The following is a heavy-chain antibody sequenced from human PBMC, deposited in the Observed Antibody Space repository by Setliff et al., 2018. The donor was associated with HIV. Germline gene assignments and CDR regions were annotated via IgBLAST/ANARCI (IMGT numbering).Heavy chain of an antibody. CDR3: ASEAWTSYRSSSGYYYYYMDV. D-gene: IGHD6-6*01. Sequence: SETLSLTCTVSGDSVSSASYYWSWLRQPPGKGLEWIGCIYYSGTTKYNPSLKSRVTISVDTSKNQFSLKLSSVTAADTAVYYCASEAWTSYRSSSGYYYYYMDVWGKGTTVTVSS. CDR1: GDSVSSASYY. J-gene: IGHJ6*03. CDR2: IYYSGTT. V-gene: IGHV4-61*01.